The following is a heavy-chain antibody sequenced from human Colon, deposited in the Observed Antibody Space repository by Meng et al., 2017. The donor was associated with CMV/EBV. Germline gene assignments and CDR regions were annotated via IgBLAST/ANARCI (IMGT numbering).Heavy chain of an antibody. D-gene: IGHD2/OR15-2a*01. CDR2: VKQDGSEK. CDR1: GFTFTNYW. CDR3: TRTFRYYFDF. Sequence: GESLKISCAASGFTFTNYWMSWVRQAQGKGLEWVANVKQDGSEKYYVDSVKGRFTISRDNANNSVYLQMDSLRAEDTAVYYCTRTFRYYFDFWGQGTLVTVSS. V-gene: IGHV3-7*01. J-gene: IGHJ4*02.